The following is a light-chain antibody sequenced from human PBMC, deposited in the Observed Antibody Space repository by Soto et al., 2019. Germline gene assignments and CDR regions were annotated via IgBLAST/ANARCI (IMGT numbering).Light chain of an antibody. V-gene: IGLV3-21*04. CDR3: QVWDSNTEHVV. Sequence: SYELTQPPSVSVAPGSTARITCGGDNIRTKAVHWYQQEAGQAPVLVIYYDSDRPSGIPERFSGSNSGGTAILTISRVEAGDEADYYCQVWDSNTEHVVFCGGTQLTVL. J-gene: IGLJ2*01. CDR1: NIRTKA. CDR2: YDS.